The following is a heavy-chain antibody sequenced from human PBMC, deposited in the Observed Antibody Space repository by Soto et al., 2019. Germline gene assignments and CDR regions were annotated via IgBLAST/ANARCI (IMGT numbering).Heavy chain of an antibody. V-gene: IGHV3-23*01. Sequence: PGGSLRLSCAASGFTFSTYAMSWVRQASGKGLEWVSAISGSGGSTYYADSVKGRFTISRDNSMNTLYLQMNSLRAEDTAVYYCAKGGQLPPRGWFDPWGQGILVTVSS. J-gene: IGHJ5*02. CDR2: ISGSGGST. D-gene: IGHD2-2*01. CDR1: GFTFSTYA. CDR3: AKGGQLPPRGWFDP.